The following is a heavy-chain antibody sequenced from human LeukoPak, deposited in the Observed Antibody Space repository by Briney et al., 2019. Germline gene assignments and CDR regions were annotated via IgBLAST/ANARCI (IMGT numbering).Heavy chain of an antibody. Sequence: SETLSLTCTVSGGSISSSSYYWGWIRQPPGKGLEWIGSIYYSGSTYYNPSLKSRVTISVDTSKNQFSLKLSSVTAADTAVYYYARLYYARRYMDVWGKGTTVTVSS. CDR3: ARLYYARRYMDV. D-gene: IGHD2-2*01. V-gene: IGHV4-39*01. J-gene: IGHJ6*03. CDR1: GGSISSSSYY. CDR2: IYYSGST.